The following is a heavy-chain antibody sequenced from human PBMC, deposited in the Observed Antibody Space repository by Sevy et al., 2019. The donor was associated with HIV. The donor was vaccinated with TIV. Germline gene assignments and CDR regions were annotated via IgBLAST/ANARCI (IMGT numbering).Heavy chain of an antibody. J-gene: IGHJ4*02. Sequence: GGSLRLSCAASGFTFSDHYMEWVRQAPGKGLEWVGRIRIKADSYTTEYAASVKGRFTISRDDSKNSLHLLMNSLKTEDTAVYYCATHAGIAAAGRVFDYWGQGTLVTVSS. CDR1: GFTFSDHY. CDR3: ATHAGIAAAGRVFDY. CDR2: IRIKADSYTT. D-gene: IGHD6-13*01. V-gene: IGHV3-72*01.